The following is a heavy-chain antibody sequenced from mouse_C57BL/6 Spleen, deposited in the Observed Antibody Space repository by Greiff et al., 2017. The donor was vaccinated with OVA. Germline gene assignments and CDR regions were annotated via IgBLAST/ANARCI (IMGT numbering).Heavy chain of an antibody. CDR2: ISGGGGNT. J-gene: IGHJ2*01. CDR3: ARDNYFDY. CDR1: GFTFSSYT. Sequence: EVKVEESGGGLVKPGGSLKLSCAASGFTFSSYTMSWVRQTPEKRLEWVATISGGGGNTYYPDSVKGRFTISRDNAKNTLYLQMSSLRSEDTALYYCARDNYFDYWGQGTTLTVSS. V-gene: IGHV5-9*01.